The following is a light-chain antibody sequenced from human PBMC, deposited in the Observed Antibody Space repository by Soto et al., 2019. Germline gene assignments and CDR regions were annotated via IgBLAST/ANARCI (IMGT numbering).Light chain of an antibody. CDR3: CSDAGSSTVV. Sequence: QSALTQPASVSGSPGQSITISCTGTSSDVGSYNLVSWYQQHPGKAPKLMIYEGSKRPSGVSDRFSGSKSGNTASLTISGLHAEDEAYYYCCSDAGSSTVVIGGGTKLTVL. V-gene: IGLV2-23*01. CDR1: SSDVGSYNL. CDR2: EGS. J-gene: IGLJ2*01.